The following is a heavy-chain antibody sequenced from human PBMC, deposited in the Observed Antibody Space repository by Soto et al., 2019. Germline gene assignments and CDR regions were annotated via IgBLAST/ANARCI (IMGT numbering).Heavy chain of an antibody. Sequence: TLSLTCTVSGGSISSGGYYWSWIRQHPGKGLEWIGYIYYSGSTYYNPSLKSRVTISVDTSKNQFSLKLSSVTAADTAVYYCARETTVTTFSRYFDYWGQGTLVTVSS. CDR3: ARETTVTTFSRYFDY. V-gene: IGHV4-31*03. D-gene: IGHD4-4*01. CDR2: IYYSGST. J-gene: IGHJ4*02. CDR1: GGSISSGGYY.